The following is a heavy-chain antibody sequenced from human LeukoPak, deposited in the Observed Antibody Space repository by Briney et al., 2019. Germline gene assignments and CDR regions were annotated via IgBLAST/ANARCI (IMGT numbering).Heavy chain of an antibody. CDR3: AHRGNYRTWFDP. D-gene: IGHD1-14*01. V-gene: IGHV2-5*02. Sequence: SGPTLVKPTETFTLTWKFLGLSLTTSAVGVGWIRKPPGQPLEWLALIYSDNDKRYNPSLKSRLSITKDTSKNQRVLTVTNVNVQDRATYVWAHRGNYRTWFDPWGQGTLVIVSS. CDR1: GLSLTTSAVG. CDR2: IYSDNDK. J-gene: IGHJ5*02.